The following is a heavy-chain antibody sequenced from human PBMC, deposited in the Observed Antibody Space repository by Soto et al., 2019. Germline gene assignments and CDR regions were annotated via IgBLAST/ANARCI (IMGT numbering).Heavy chain of an antibody. J-gene: IGHJ6*02. D-gene: IGHD4-17*01. CDR3: ARTVGYYYGMDV. CDR1: GYTFTSYA. V-gene: IGHV1-3*01. Sequence: QVQLVQSGAEVKKPGASVKVSCKASGYTFTSYAMHWVRQAPGQRLEWMGWINAGNGNTKYSQKFQGRVTITRDTPASTAYVELSSLVSEATAVYYCARTVGYYYGMDVWGQGTTVTVSS. CDR2: INAGNGNT.